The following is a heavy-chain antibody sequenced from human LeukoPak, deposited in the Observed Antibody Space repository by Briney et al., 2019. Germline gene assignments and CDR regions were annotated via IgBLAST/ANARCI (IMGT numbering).Heavy chain of an antibody. J-gene: IGHJ4*02. V-gene: IGHV4-59*01. D-gene: IGHD2-2*01. CDR1: GGSISSYY. CDR3: ARGRTSYQLLPLDY. Sequence: SSETLSLTCTVSGGSISSYYWSWIRQPPGKGLEWIGYIYYSGSNNYNPSLKSRVTISVDTSKNQFSLKLSSVTAADTAVYYCARGRTSYQLLPLDYWGQGTLVTVSS. CDR2: IYYSGSN.